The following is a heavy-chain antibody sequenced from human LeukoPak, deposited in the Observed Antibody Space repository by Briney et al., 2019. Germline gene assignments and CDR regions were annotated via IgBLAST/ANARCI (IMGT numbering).Heavy chain of an antibody. CDR3: AKDADYDFWSGYPYYYYYYMDV. CDR2: ISYDGSNK. Sequence: PGGSLRLSCAASGFTFSSYGMHWVRQAPGKGLEWVAVISYDGSNKYYADSVKGRFTISRDNSKNTLYLQMNSLRAEDTAVYYCAKDADYDFWSGYPYYYYYYMDVWGKGTTVTVSS. CDR1: GFTFSSYG. D-gene: IGHD3-3*01. J-gene: IGHJ6*03. V-gene: IGHV3-30*18.